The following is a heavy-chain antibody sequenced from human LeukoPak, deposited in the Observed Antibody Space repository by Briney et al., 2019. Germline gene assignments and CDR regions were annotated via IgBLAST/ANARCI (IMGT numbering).Heavy chain of an antibody. J-gene: IGHJ4*02. Sequence: GGSLRDSCVASGFTFEDYTMHWVRQAPGKTLEWVSLVNWHGTAYYTDSVKGRFTISRDNSKNSLFLQMENLRSEDTAFYYCVKDLSYESSGYVLEYWGQGTLVTVSS. D-gene: IGHD3-22*01. CDR1: GFTFEDYT. CDR2: VNWHGTA. CDR3: VKDLSYESSGYVLEY. V-gene: IGHV3-43*01.